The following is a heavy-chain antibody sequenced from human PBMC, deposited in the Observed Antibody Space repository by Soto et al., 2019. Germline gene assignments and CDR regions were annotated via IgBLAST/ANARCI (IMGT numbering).Heavy chain of an antibody. D-gene: IGHD2-15*01. J-gene: IGHJ6*02. CDR2: IYPGDSDT. CDR1: GYSFTSYW. Sequence: PGESLKLSCKGSGYSFTSYWIGWVRQMPGKGLEWMGIIYPGDSDTRYSPSFQGQVTISADKSISTAYLQWSSLKASDTAMYYCARSLRYCSGGSCHPYYYGMDVWGQGTTVTVSS. CDR3: ARSLRYCSGGSCHPYYYGMDV. V-gene: IGHV5-51*01.